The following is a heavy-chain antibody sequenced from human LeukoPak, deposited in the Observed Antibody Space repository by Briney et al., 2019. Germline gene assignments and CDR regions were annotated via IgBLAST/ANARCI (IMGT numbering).Heavy chain of an antibody. J-gene: IGHJ6*03. CDR3: ARAGRKSRGVDLVRKKETGYYYMDV. CDR2: IYSGGST. Sequence: GGSLRLSCAASGFTVSSNYMSWVRQAPGKGLEWGSVIYSGGSTYYSDSVKGRFTISRDNSKNTLYLQMNSLRAEDTAVYYCARAGRKSRGVDLVRKKETGYYYMDVWGKGTTVTVSS. V-gene: IGHV3-53*01. D-gene: IGHD3-10*02. CDR1: GFTVSSNY.